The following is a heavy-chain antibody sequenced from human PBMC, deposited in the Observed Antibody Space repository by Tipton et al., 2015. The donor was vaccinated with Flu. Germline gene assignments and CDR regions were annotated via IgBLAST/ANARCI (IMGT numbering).Heavy chain of an antibody. D-gene: IGHD3-10*01. CDR2: VSGSGGST. J-gene: IGHJ4*02. CDR3: AKGWGRRGSRKYYNAPFDY. Sequence: SLRLSCAASGFILSSYGMSWVRQAPGKGLQWVSAVSGSGGSTYYADSVKGRFTVSRDNSKNTVYLQMNSLRAEDTAVYYCAKGWGRRGSRKYYNAPFDYWGQGTPVTVSS. V-gene: IGHV3-23*01. CDR1: GFILSSYG.